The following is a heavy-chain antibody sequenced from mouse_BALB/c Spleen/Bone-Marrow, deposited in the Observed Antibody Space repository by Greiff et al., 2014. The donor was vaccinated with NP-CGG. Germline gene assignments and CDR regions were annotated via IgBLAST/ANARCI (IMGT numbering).Heavy chain of an antibody. Sequence: VQLQQSGPELVKPGASVKMSCKASGYTFTSYVMHWVKQKPGQGLEWIGYINPYNDGTKYNEKFKGKATLTSDKSSSTAYMELSSLTSEDSAVYYCARREDGYGTFYCYFDVWGAGTTVTVSA. CDR3: ARREDGYGTFYCYFDV. CDR1: GYTFTSYV. D-gene: IGHD2-2*01. J-gene: IGHJ1*01. V-gene: IGHV1-14*01. CDR2: INPYNDGT.